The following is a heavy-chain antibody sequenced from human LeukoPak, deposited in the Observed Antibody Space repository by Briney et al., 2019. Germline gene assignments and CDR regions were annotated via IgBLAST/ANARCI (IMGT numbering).Heavy chain of an antibody. CDR3: ARDDLEYSSSWYDFDWFDP. D-gene: IGHD6-13*01. V-gene: IGHV3-11*04. Sequence: GGSLRLSCAASGFTFSDYYMSWIRQAPGKGLEWVSYISSSGSTIYYADSVKGRFTISRDNAKNSLYLQMNSLRAEDTAVYYCARDDLEYSSSWYDFDWFDPWGQGTLVTVSS. J-gene: IGHJ5*02. CDR1: GFTFSDYY. CDR2: ISSSGSTI.